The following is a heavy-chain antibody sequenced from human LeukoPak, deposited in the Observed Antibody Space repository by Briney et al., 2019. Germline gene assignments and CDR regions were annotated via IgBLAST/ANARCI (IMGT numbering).Heavy chain of an antibody. V-gene: IGHV4-59*01. Sequence: SETLSLTCTVSGGSISSDYWNWIRQPPGKGLEWIGYIHYSGSTNYKSSLKSRVTISVDTSKNQFSLKLTSVTAADTAVYYCATYSGYADYFDYWGQGTLVTVSS. CDR3: ATYSGYADYFDY. CDR2: IHYSGST. D-gene: IGHD5-12*01. J-gene: IGHJ4*02. CDR1: GGSISSDY.